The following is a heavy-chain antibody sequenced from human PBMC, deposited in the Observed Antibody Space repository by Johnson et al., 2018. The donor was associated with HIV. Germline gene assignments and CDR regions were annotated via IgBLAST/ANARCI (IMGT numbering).Heavy chain of an antibody. CDR1: GFTFDDYG. V-gene: IGHV3-20*04. Sequence: VQLVESGGGVVRPGESLRLSCAASGFTFDDYGMSWVRQVPGKGLEWVSGINWNGGTTGYADSVKGRFPISRENAKNSLYLQMNSLRAEDTALYYCARACRDGYTCDAFDIWGQGTMVTVSS. J-gene: IGHJ3*02. CDR2: INWNGGTT. D-gene: IGHD5-24*01. CDR3: ARACRDGYTCDAFDI.